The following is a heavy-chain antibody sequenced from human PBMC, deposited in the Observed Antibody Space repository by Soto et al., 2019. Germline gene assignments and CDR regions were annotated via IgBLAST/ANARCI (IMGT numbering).Heavy chain of an antibody. Sequence: WGSLRLSCAASGFSFSSYGMHWVRQAPGKGLEWVAVIWYDGSNKYYADSVKGRFTISRDNSKNTLYLQMNSLRAEDTAVYYCARDPSNILTGYYFDYWGQGTLVTVSS. CDR2: IWYDGSNK. CDR1: GFSFSSYG. CDR3: ARDPSNILTGYYFDY. D-gene: IGHD3-9*01. J-gene: IGHJ4*02. V-gene: IGHV3-33*01.